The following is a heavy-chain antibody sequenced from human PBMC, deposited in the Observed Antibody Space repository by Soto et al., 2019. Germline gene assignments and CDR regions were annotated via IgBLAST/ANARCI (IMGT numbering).Heavy chain of an antibody. CDR1: GYTFTGYY. Sequence: QVQLVQSGAEVKTPGASVRVSCKASGYTFTGYYIHWVREAPGQGLEWMGWINPQTGVTSYAQKFQGRVTLSRDTSIYTAYLELSRLRFDDAAVYFCARERYQVISDGMDVWGQGTTVTVSS. V-gene: IGHV1-2*02. D-gene: IGHD2-2*01. J-gene: IGHJ6*02. CDR2: INPQTGVT. CDR3: ARERYQVISDGMDV.